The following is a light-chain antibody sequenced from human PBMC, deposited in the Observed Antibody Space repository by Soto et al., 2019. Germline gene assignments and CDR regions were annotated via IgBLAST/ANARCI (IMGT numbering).Light chain of an antibody. J-gene: IGKJ1*01. Sequence: DIKITQSPSTLSASVGDRVTITCRASQSISSWLAWYQQQPGKAPKLLIYDASTLKSGVPSRFSGSGSGTEFALTISSLQPDDFATYYCQQYKSYPWTFGQGTKVDIK. CDR3: QQYKSYPWT. CDR1: QSISSW. V-gene: IGKV1-5*01. CDR2: DAS.